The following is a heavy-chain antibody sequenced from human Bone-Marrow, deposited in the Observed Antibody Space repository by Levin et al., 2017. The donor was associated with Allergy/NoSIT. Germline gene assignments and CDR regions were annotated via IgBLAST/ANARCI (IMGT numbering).Heavy chain of an antibody. J-gene: IGHJ6*02. CDR1: GFIFRNYA. V-gene: IGHV3-33*01. CDR3: ARARELYGDYHYYAMDV. D-gene: IGHD4-17*01. Sequence: GGSLRLSCAASGFIFRNYAMHWVRQAPGKGLEWVAVIWYDGSNMYSADSVKGRFTVSRDNSKNTLDLQMKSLRAEDTAVYYCARARELYGDYHYYAMDVWGQGTTVTVSS. CDR2: IWYDGSNM.